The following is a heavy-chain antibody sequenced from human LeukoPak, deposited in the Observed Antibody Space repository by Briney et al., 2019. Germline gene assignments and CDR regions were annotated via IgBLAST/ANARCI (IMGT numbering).Heavy chain of an antibody. D-gene: IGHD2-2*01. J-gene: IGHJ5*02. CDR3: AREYCSSTSCQTFDP. CDR2: INPNSGGT. V-gene: IGHV1-2*02. CDR1: GYTFTGYY. Sequence: ASVKVSCKASGYTFTGYYMHWVRQAPGQGLEWMGWINPNSGGTNYAQKFQGRVTMTRDTSISTAYMELSRLRSDDTAVYYCAREYCSSTSCQTFDPRGQGTLVTVSS.